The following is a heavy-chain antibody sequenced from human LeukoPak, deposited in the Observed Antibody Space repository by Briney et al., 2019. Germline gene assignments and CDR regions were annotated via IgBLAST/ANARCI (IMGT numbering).Heavy chain of an antibody. CDR1: GESFSGYY. V-gene: IGHV4-34*01. Sequence: SETLSLTCAVFGESFSGYYWSWIRQPPGKGLEWIGEINHSGSTNYNPSLKSRVTISIDTSKNQFSLKLSSVTAADTAVYYCASEAYYYDSSGYYKYWGQGTLVTVSS. CDR3: ASEAYYYDSSGYYKY. D-gene: IGHD3-22*01. J-gene: IGHJ4*02. CDR2: INHSGST.